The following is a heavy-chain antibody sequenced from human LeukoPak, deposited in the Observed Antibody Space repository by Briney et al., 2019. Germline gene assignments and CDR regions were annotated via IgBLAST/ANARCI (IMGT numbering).Heavy chain of an antibody. CDR1: GGSFSGHY. D-gene: IGHD3-10*01. J-gene: IGHJ4*02. CDR3: ARGARSSDY. V-gene: IGHV4-34*01. Sequence: SETLSLTCSVYGGSFSGHYWSWIRQPPGKGLEWIGEINHSGSTNHNPSLKSRVTISVDTSKNQLSLKLSSATAADTAVYYCARGARSSDYWGQGTLVTVSS. CDR2: INHSGST.